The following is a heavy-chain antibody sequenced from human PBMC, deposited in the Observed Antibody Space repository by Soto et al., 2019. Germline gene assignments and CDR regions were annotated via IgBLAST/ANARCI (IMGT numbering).Heavy chain of an antibody. CDR2: IYYTGTT. CDR1: EASVTSSKYY. Sequence: GTLYLTFTVSEASVTSSKYYWGWIRQPPGKGLEWIGVIYYTGTTYYNPSLKSRVTMSVDTSKNQFSLKLSSVTAADTAVYYCASTLWLLYYYGMDVWGQGTTVTVSS. J-gene: IGHJ6*02. D-gene: IGHD6-19*01. V-gene: IGHV4-39*01. CDR3: ASTLWLLYYYGMDV.